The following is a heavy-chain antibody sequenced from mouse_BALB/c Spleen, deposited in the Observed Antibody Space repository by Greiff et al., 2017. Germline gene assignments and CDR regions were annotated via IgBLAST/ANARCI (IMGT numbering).Heavy chain of an antibody. D-gene: IGHD2-4*01. Sequence: EVKVVESGPSLVKPSQTLSLTCSVTGDSITSGYWNWIRKFPGNKLEYMGYISYSGSTYYNPSLKSRISITRDTSKNQYYLQLNSVTTEDTATYYCARGGTYDYDLFAYWGQGTLVTVSA. J-gene: IGHJ3*01. V-gene: IGHV3-8*02. CDR1: GDSITSGY. CDR2: ISYSGST. CDR3: ARGGTYDYDLFAY.